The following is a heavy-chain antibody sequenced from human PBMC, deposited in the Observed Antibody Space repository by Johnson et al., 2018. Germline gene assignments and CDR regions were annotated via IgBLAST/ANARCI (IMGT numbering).Heavy chain of an antibody. CDR1: GFPFDESD. J-gene: IGHJ4*02. V-gene: IGHV3-43D*03. Sequence: VQLVESGGVVVQPGGSLRLSCAASGFPFDESDMHWVRQPPGQGLEWVSLITSNGGTTDYADSVKGRFTIARDNSKQSLYLQMNSLRPEDTALYYCAKDFWGSYTDWGLGTLVTVSS. CDR2: ITSNGGTT. D-gene: IGHD3-16*01. CDR3: AKDFWGSYTD.